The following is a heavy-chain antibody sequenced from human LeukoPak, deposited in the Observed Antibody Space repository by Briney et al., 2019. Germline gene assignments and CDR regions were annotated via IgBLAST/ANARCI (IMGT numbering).Heavy chain of an antibody. CDR3: AKDTSAEYSSSSGNFDY. J-gene: IGHJ4*02. CDR2: ISWNSGSI. CDR1: GFTFDDYA. D-gene: IGHD6-6*01. V-gene: IGHV3-9*01. Sequence: GGSLRLSCAASGFTFDDYAMHWVRQAPGKGLEWVSGISWNSGSIGYADPVKGRFTISRDNAKNSLYLQMNSLRAEDTALYYCAKDTSAEYSSSSGNFDYWGQRTLVTVSS.